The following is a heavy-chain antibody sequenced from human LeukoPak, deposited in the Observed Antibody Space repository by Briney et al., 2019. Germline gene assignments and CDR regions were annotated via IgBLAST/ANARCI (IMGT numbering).Heavy chain of an antibody. Sequence: PSQTLSLTCTVSGGSISSYYRSWIRQLQGRVMGWNGCIYYSGSTNYYPPLKSRATISVDTSKNQFSLKLGSVTAADTAVYYCARVQAYGGKGYFDYWGQGTLVTVSS. CDR1: GGSISSYY. CDR2: IYYSGST. CDR3: ARVQAYGGKGYFDY. V-gene: IGHV4-59*01. D-gene: IGHD4-23*01. J-gene: IGHJ4*02.